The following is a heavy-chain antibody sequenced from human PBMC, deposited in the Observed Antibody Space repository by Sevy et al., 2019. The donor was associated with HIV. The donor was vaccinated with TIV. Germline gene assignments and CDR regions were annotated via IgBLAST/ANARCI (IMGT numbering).Heavy chain of an antibody. CDR1: GGTFSSYA. CDR2: IIPIFGTA. CDR3: ARVAIAAAGGGYYYYGMDV. D-gene: IGHD6-13*01. Sequence: ASVKVSCKASGGTFSSYAISWVRQARGQGLEWMGGIIPIFGTANYAQKFQGRVTITADESTSTAYMELSSLRSEDTAVYYCARVAIAAAGGGYYYYGMDVWGQGTTVTVSS. V-gene: IGHV1-69*13. J-gene: IGHJ6*02.